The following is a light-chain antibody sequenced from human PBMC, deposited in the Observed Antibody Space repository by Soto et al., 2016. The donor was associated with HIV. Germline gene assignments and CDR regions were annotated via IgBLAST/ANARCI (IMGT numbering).Light chain of an antibody. V-gene: IGLV3-21*03. Sequence: SYVLTQPPSVSVAPGKTARITCGGTNVGSKSVHWYQQKPGQAPVLVVYDDSDRPSGIPERFSGSNSGNTATLTISRVDIGDEADYYCQVWDSGSDPVVFGGGTKLIVL. CDR3: QVWDSGSDPVV. CDR1: NVGSKS. CDR2: DDS. J-gene: IGLJ2*01.